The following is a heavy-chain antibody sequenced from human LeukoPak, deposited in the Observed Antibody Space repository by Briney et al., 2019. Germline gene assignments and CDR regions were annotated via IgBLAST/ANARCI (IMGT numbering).Heavy chain of an antibody. CDR2: IYSGGST. J-gene: IGHJ4*02. D-gene: IGHD6-13*01. CDR1: GFTVSSNY. Sequence: GGSLRLSCAASGFTVSSNYMSWVRQAPGKGLEWVSVIYSGGSTYYADSVKGRLTISRDNSKNTLYLQMSSLRAEDTAVYYCARDIQTGSAAAGTVGYWGQGTLVTVSS. V-gene: IGHV3-53*01. CDR3: ARDIQTGSAAAGTVGY.